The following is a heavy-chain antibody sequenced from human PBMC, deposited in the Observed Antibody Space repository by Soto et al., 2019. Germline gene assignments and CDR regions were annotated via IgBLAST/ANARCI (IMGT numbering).Heavy chain of an antibody. D-gene: IGHD5-12*01. CDR1: GASISDYY. Sequence: SETLSLTCTVSGASISDYYWSWIRQSPGKGLDWIGYFYPSGRTDYNPSLKSRVTISVDTSKNQFSLELSSLTAADTAVYYCATWSWITPQQDVWGQGALVTVSS. CDR2: FYPSGRT. J-gene: IGHJ4*02. V-gene: IGHV4-59*01. CDR3: ATWSWITPQQDV.